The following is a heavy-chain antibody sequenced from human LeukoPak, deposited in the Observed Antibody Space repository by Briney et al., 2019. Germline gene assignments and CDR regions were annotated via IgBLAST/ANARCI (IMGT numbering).Heavy chain of an antibody. CDR1: GFTFSSYA. CDR2: ISGSGGST. V-gene: IGHV3-23*01. CDR3: AKFLPTHIVVANYYFDY. J-gene: IGHJ4*02. Sequence: GGSLRLSCAASGFTFSSYAMSWVRQAPGKGLEWVSAISGSGGSTYYADSVKGRFTISRDNSKNTLYLQMNSLRAEDTAVYYCAKFLPTHIVVANYYFDYWGQGTLVTVSS. D-gene: IGHD2-21*01.